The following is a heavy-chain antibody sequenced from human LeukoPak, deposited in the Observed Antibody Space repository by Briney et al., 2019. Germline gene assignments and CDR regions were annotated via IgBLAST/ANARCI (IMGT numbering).Heavy chain of an antibody. CDR1: GGTFSSYT. CDR2: IIPILGIA. D-gene: IGHD2-2*01. V-gene: IGHV1-69*02. CDR3: ATHCSSTSCYAGSFDY. J-gene: IGHJ4*02. Sequence: ASVKVSCKASGGTFSSYTISWVRQAPGQGLEGMGRIIPILGIANYAQKFQGRVTITADKSTSTAYMELSSLRSEDTAVYCCATHCSSTSCYAGSFDYWGQGTLVTVSS.